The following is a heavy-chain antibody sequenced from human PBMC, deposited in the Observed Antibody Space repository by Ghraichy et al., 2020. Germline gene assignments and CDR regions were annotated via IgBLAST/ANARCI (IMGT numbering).Heavy chain of an antibody. CDR2: ISNSGVT. CDR3: ASLGGTYDY. J-gene: IGHJ4*02. Sequence: GSLRLSCTVSGGSISSYYWSWIRQPPGKGLEWIGYISNSGVTNYNPSLRTRVTISVDTSKNQFSLKLRSVTAADTAVYYWASLGGTYDYWGQGTLVTVSA. V-gene: IGHV4-59*01. D-gene: IGHD3-16*01. CDR1: GGSISSYY.